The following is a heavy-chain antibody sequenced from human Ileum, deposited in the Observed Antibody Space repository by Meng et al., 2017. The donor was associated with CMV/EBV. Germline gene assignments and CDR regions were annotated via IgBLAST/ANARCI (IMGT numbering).Heavy chain of an antibody. CDR2: ISYDGNNK. D-gene: IGHD3-10*01. J-gene: IGHJ3*02. V-gene: IGHV3-30-3*01. Sequence: QVLLVESGGGVVQPGRSPRPSWSASGFTLPRYTIDWVCQAPGKGLEWVSVISYDGNNKYYADSVKGRFTISRDISKNTVYLQMDSLRAEDTAVYYCARDSGSTFDIWGQGTVVTVSS. CDR1: GFTLPRYT. CDR3: ARDSGSTFDI.